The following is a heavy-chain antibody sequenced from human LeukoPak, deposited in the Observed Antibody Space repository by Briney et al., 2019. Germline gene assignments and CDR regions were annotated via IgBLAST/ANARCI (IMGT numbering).Heavy chain of an antibody. J-gene: IGHJ4*02. CDR2: FDPEDGET. D-gene: IGHD6-6*01. CDR1: GYTLTELS. CDR3: ATGYSSSSPYTFDY. V-gene: IGHV1-24*01. Sequence: ASVKVSCKVSGYTLTELSMHWVRQAPGKGLEWMGGFDPEDGETIYAQKFQGRVTMTEDTSTDTAYMELSSLRSEDTAVYYCATGYSSSSPYTFDYWGQGILVTVSS.